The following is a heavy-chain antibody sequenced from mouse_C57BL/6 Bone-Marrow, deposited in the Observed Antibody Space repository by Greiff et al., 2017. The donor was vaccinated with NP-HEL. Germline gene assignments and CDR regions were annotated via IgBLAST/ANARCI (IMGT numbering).Heavy chain of an antibody. CDR2: ISGGGGNT. V-gene: IGHV5-9*01. Sequence: EVQRVESGGGLVKPGGSLKLSCAASGFTFSSYTMSWVRQTPEKRLEWVATISGGGGNTYYPDSVKGRFTISRDNAKNTLYLQMSSLRSEDTALYYCARHNYGSSYRWYFDVWGTGTTVTVSS. J-gene: IGHJ1*03. D-gene: IGHD1-1*01. CDR3: ARHNYGSSYRWYFDV. CDR1: GFTFSSYT.